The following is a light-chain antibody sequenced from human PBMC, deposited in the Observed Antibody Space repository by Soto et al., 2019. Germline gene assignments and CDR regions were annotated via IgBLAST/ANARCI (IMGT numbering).Light chain of an antibody. CDR2: EVS. Sequence: QSVLTQPPSASGSPGQSVTISCTGTSSDVGGYNYVSWYQQHPGKAPKLMIYEVSERPSGVPDRFSGSKSSNTASLTVSGLQAEDEADYYCSSYAGSNHFVFGNGTKVTV. V-gene: IGLV2-8*01. CDR1: SSDVGGYNY. J-gene: IGLJ1*01. CDR3: SSYAGSNHFV.